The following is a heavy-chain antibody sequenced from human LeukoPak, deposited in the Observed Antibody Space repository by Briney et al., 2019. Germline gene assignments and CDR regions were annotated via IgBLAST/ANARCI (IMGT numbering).Heavy chain of an antibody. J-gene: IGHJ6*03. V-gene: IGHV3-21*01. CDR3: ARGYYDFWSGYLDPYYYYYMDV. CDR1: GFTFSSYS. D-gene: IGHD3-3*01. CDR2: ISSSSSYI. Sequence: PGGSLRLSCAASGFTFSSYSMNWVRQAPGKRLEWVSSISSSSSYIYYADSVKGRFTISRDNAKNSLYLQMNSLRAEDTAVYYCARGYYDFWSGYLDPYYYYYMDVWGKGTTVTVSS.